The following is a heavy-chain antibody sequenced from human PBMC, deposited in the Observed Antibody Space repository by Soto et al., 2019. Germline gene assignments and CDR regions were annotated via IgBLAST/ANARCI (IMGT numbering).Heavy chain of an antibody. CDR2: IYPGDSDT. J-gene: IGHJ6*02. Sequence: GEPQPNPWKGSGYNFTSYWIGWVRQMTGKGLEWMGIIYPGDSDTTYSPSFQGQVTISADKSISTAYLQWSRLKASDTAMYYCARCIAARLPSSYYYYSGMDVWGQGTTVPGSS. CDR1: GYNFTSYW. V-gene: IGHV5-51*01. D-gene: IGHD6-6*01. CDR3: ARCIAARLPSSYYYYSGMDV.